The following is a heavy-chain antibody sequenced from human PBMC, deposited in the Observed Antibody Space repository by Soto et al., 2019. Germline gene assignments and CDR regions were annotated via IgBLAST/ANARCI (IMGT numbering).Heavy chain of an antibody. J-gene: IGHJ4*02. CDR3: ARRSFYDSSGYYQSDY. D-gene: IGHD3-22*01. CDR1: GYSFTSYW. Sequence: PGESLKISCKGSGYSFTSYWISWVRQMPGKGLEWMGRIDPSDSYTNHSPSFQGHVTISADKSISTAYLQWSSLKASDTAMYYCARRSFYDSSGYYQSDYWGQGTLVTVSS. CDR2: IDPSDSYT. V-gene: IGHV5-10-1*01.